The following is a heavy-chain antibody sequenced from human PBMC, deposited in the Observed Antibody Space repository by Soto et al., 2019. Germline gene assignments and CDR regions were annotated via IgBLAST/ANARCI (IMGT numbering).Heavy chain of an antibody. D-gene: IGHD2-8*01. CDR1: GFTFGSYG. J-gene: IGHJ6*03. V-gene: IGHV3-33*01. Sequence: GGSLRLSCAASGFTFGSYGMHWVRQAPGKGLEWVAVIWYDGSNKYYADSVKGRFTISRDNSKNTLYLQMNSLRAEDTAVYYCARSSIVLLKDHYYMDVWGKGTTVTVSS. CDR3: ARSSIVLLKDHYYMDV. CDR2: IWYDGSNK.